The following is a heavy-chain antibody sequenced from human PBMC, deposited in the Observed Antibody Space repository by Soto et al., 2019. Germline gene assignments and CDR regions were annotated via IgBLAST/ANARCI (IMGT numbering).Heavy chain of an antibody. J-gene: IGHJ4*02. D-gene: IGHD6-19*01. CDR3: AREEYSSGFPFDL. Sequence: PGGSLRLSCAASGFTFSSYAMHWVRQAPGKGLEWVAVIWYDGSNKYYADSVKGRFTISRDNSKNTLYLQMNSLRAEDTAVYYCAREEYSSGFPFDLWGQGTLVTVSS. CDR2: IWYDGSNK. CDR1: GFTFSSYA. V-gene: IGHV3-33*01.